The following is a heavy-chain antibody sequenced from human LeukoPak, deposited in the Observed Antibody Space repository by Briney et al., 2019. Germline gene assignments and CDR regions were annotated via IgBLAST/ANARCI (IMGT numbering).Heavy chain of an antibody. CDR1: GRSFSVYY. D-gene: IGHD6-6*01. Sequence: PSDTLSLTCAVCGRSFSVYYWSCIPQPPGKGLEERGEINYSGSTNYHPSLKSRVTISVDTYKNQFSLKLSSVTAADTAVYYCARALVRIAARTGVRDAFDIWGQGTMVTVSS. CDR2: INYSGST. V-gene: IGHV4-34*01. J-gene: IGHJ3*02. CDR3: ARALVRIAARTGVRDAFDI.